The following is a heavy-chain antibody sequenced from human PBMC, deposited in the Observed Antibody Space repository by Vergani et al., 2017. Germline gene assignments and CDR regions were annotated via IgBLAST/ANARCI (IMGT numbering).Heavy chain of an antibody. D-gene: IGHD6-6*01. V-gene: IGHV3-48*03. Sequence: EVQLVESGGGLVQPGGSLRLSCAASGFTFSSYEMNWVRQAPGKGLEWVSYISSSGSTIYYADSVKGRFTISRDNAKNSLYLQMNSLRAEDTAVYYCARDGGASSWVYWGQGTLVTVSS. CDR2: ISSSGSTI. J-gene: IGHJ4*02. CDR3: ARDGGASSWVY. CDR1: GFTFSSYE.